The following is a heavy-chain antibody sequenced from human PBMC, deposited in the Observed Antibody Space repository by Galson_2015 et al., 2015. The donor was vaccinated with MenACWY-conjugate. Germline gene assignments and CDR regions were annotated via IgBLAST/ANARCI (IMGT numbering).Heavy chain of an antibody. CDR3: ARDRRRERDYYYYGMDV. Sequence: SVTASCKASGGTFSTYGISWVRQAPGQGLEWMGGIIPMFGTANPAQKFQGRVTITADESTSTAYMELSSLTFEDTAVYYCARDRRRERDYYYYGMDVWGQGTTVTVSS. J-gene: IGHJ6*02. V-gene: IGHV1-69*13. CDR1: GGTFSTYG. CDR2: IIPMFGTA.